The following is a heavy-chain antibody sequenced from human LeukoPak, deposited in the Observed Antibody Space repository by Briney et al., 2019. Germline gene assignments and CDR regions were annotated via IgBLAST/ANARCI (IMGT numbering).Heavy chain of an antibody. CDR1: GYTFTGHY. Sequence: ASVKVSCKGSGYTFTGHYIHWVRQAPGQGLEWMGWINPNSGGTNYAQKFQGRVTMTRDTSTSTVYMELSSLRSEDTAVYYCARDAPDAIPMIGREDYNNWLDPWGQGTLVTVPS. J-gene: IGHJ5*02. V-gene: IGHV1-2*02. CDR3: ARDAPDAIPMIGREDYNNWLDP. D-gene: IGHD3-22*01. CDR2: INPNSGGT.